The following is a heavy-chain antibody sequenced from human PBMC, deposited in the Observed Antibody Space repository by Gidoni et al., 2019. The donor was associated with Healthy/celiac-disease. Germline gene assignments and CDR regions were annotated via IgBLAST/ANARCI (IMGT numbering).Heavy chain of an antibody. CDR2: SSGSGGST. Sequence: EVQLLESGGGLVQPGGSLRLSCAASGFTFSRYAMSWVRQAPGKGVEWVSASSGSGGSTYYADSVKGRFTISRGNSKNTLYLQMNSLRAEDTAVYYCAKGGRYGGNSGSRFDYWGQGTLVTVSS. J-gene: IGHJ4*02. CDR3: AKGGRYGGNSGSRFDY. V-gene: IGHV3-23*01. CDR1: GFTFSRYA. D-gene: IGHD2-21*02.